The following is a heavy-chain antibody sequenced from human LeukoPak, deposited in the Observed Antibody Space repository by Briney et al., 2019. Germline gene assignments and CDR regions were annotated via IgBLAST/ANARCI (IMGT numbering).Heavy chain of an antibody. D-gene: IGHD3-10*01. CDR2: IYTSGST. Sequence: SETLSLTCTVSGGSISSGSYYWSWIRQPAGKGLEWIGRIYTSGSTNYNPSLKSRVTISVDTSKNQFSLKLSSVTAADTAVYYCARGGGWGYFDYWGQGTLVTVSS. CDR1: GGSISSGSYY. CDR3: ARGGGWGYFDY. J-gene: IGHJ4*02. V-gene: IGHV4-61*02.